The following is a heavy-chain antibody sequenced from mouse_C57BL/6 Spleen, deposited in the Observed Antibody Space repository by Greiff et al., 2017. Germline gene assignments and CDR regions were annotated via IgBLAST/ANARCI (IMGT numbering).Heavy chain of an antibody. Sequence: QVQLQQSGPGLVQPSQSLSITCTVSGFSLTSNGVHWVRQSPGKGLGWLGVIWSGGRTDYNAAFISRLSISKDNSRSQVFFKMHSLQADATAIYCCARKGCYDYDGGLDYWGQGTTLTVSS. V-gene: IGHV2-2*01. CDR2: IWSGGRT. J-gene: IGHJ2*01. D-gene: IGHD2-4*01. CDR1: GFSLTSNG. CDR3: ARKGCYDYDGGLDY.